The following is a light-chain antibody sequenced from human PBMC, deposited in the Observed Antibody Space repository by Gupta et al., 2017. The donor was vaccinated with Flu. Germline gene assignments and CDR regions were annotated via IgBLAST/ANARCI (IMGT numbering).Light chain of an antibody. CDR3: SSDASSYTLV. CDR2: EVS. CDR1: SRDVGGNSY. J-gene: IGLJ2*01. Sequence: SVTVTCTGTSRDVGGNSYVSWHQQPRGTPPILMIYEVSGRPARVSNCFSATKASTAASLTISGHQHEDAANYYYSSDASSYTLVFGGGTKLTVL. V-gene: IGLV2-11*03.